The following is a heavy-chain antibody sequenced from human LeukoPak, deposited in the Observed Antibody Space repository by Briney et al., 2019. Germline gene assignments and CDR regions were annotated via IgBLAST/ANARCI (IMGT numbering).Heavy chain of an antibody. V-gene: IGHV4-39*01. J-gene: IGHJ5*02. D-gene: IGHD6-13*01. CDR2: IYYSGST. Sequence: SETLSLTCIVSRGSISTTSFYWGWLRQPPGKALEWIGNIYYSGSTYYNPSLKSRVTIAVDTSKNQFSLKLSSVTAADTAVYYCARQTYSTYKWFDPWGQGTLVTVSS. CDR1: RGSISTTSFY. CDR3: ARQTYSTYKWFDP.